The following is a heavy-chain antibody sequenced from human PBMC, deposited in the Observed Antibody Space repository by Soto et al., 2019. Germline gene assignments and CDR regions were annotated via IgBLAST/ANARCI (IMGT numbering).Heavy chain of an antibody. Sequence: QVQLVESGGGLVKPGGSLRLSCAASGFTFSDYYMSWIRQAPGKGLEWVSYIRSSGSTIYYADSVKGRFTISRDNAKNSLYLQMNSLRAEDTAVYYCATAVYDYIWGSYRFDYWGQGTLVTVSS. CDR3: ATAVYDYIWGSYRFDY. CDR1: GFTFSDYY. J-gene: IGHJ4*02. V-gene: IGHV3-11*01. D-gene: IGHD3-16*02. CDR2: IRSSGSTI.